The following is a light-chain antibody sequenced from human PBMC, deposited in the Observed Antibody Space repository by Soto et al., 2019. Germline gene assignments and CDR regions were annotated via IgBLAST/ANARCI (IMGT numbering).Light chain of an antibody. CDR3: QTCGSGIPGV. J-gene: IGLJ2*01. V-gene: IGLV4-69*01. CDR1: SGHSSYA. CDR2: LNSDGSH. Sequence: QSVLTQSPSASASLGASVKLTCTLSSGHSSYAIEWHQQQPEKGPRYLMKLNSDGSHSKGDGIPDRFSGSSSGAERYLTISSLQSEDEADYHCQTCGSGIPGVFGGGTKLTVL.